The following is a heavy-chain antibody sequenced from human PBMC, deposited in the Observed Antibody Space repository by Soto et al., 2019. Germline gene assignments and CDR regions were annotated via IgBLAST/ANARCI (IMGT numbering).Heavy chain of an antibody. CDR2: ISSSGSTI. CDR1: GFTFSDYY. V-gene: IGHV3-11*01. D-gene: IGHD2-2*01. CDR3: ARVLCISTSCYHWYYYYGMDV. Sequence: QVQLVESGGGLVKPGGSLRLSCAASGFTFSDYYMNWIRQAPGKGLEWVSYISSSGSTIYYADSVKGRITISRDNAKNYLVLQMNSLRAEDTAVYYSARVLCISTSCYHWYYYYGMDVWGQGTTVTVSS. J-gene: IGHJ6*02.